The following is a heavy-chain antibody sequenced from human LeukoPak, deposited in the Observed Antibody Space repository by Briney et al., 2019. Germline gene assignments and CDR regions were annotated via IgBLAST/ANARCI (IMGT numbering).Heavy chain of an antibody. D-gene: IGHD5-12*01. Sequence: SPTPSPTCTVSGGFISSGGYYLSRIPQPPGKGPEWIGEINHSGSTNYNPSLKSRVTISVDTSKNQFSLKLSSVTAADTAVYYCARRDGYNSDYWGQGTLVTVSS. J-gene: IGHJ4*02. CDR3: ARRDGYNSDY. CDR1: GGFISSGGYY. V-gene: IGHV4-30-2*01. CDR2: INHSGST.